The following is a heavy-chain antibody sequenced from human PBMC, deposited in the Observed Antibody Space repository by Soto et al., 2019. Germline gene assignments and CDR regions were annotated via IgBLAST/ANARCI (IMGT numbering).Heavy chain of an antibody. CDR3: ARGRYGDY. CDR1: GYIFTTYG. D-gene: IGHD1-1*01. J-gene: IGHJ4*02. V-gene: IGHV1-18*01. CDR2: ISAHNGNT. Sequence: QVHLVQSGAEVKKPGASVKVSCKGSGYIFTTYGITWVRQAPGQGLEWMGWISAHNGNTNYAQKLQGRVTVTRDTPTSRPYMELRNLRSDDTAVYYGARGRYGDYWGQGALVTVSS.